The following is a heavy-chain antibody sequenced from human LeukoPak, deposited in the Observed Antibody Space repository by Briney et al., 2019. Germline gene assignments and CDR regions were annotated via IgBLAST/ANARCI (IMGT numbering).Heavy chain of an antibody. CDR1: GFTFGSHA. D-gene: IGHD5-18*01. CDR2: ILGSGGSP. J-gene: IGHJ4*02. V-gene: IGHV3-23*01. CDR3: GKTTVGYSSGEKPAWPVEY. Sequence: QPGGSLRLSFEAPGFTFGSHAMSWVRQTPGKGLERVAGILGSGGSPHYGDPVEGRFTISRDNSRNTVSLQINGLRDEDTAVYYCGKTTVGYSSGEKPAWPVEYWGQGALVTVCS.